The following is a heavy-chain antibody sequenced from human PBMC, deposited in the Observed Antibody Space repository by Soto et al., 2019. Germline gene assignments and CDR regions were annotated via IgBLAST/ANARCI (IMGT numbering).Heavy chain of an antibody. CDR3: ARVNFRNNWHDPHFDY. CDR1: GYSISSGSS. CDR2: IYHSGSI. J-gene: IGHJ4*02. D-gene: IGHD1-1*01. Sequence: PSETLSLTCAVSGYSISSGSSWGWIRQPPGRGLEWIGTIYHSGSIYYNPSLKSRVAMSVDTSRNQFSLNLNSVTAADTAVYYCARVNFRNNWHDPHFDYRGLGILVTVSS. V-gene: IGHV4-38-2*01.